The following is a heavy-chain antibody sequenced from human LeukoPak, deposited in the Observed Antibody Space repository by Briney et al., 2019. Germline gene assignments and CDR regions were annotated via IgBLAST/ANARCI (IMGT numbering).Heavy chain of an antibody. CDR3: AKEGYDSSFFDY. Sequence: GGSLRLSCAASGFTFSSYGMHWVRQAPGKGLEWVAFIRYDGSYKYYADSVKGRFTISRDNSKNTLYLQMNSLRAEDTAVYYCAKEGYDSSFFDYWGQGTLVSVSS. CDR2: IRYDGSYK. D-gene: IGHD3-22*01. J-gene: IGHJ4*02. CDR1: GFTFSSYG. V-gene: IGHV3-30*02.